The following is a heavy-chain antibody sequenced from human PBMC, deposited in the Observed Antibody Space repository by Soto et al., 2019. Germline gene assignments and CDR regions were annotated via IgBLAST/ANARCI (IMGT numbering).Heavy chain of an antibody. CDR2: ISAYNGNT. CDR3: ARDLAPEDY. CDR1: GYTFTSYG. J-gene: IGHJ4*02. V-gene: IGHV1-18*01. Sequence: QVQLVQSGAEVKKPGASVKVSCKASGYTFTSYGISWVRQAPGQGLEWMGWISAYNGNTKYAQKLQVRVTMTTDTATSTAYRELRSLRSVDTAVHYCARDLAPEDYWGQGTLVTVSS.